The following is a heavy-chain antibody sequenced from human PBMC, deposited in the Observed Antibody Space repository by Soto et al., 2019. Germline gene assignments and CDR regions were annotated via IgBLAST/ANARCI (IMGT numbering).Heavy chain of an antibody. CDR2: INRDGSST. D-gene: IGHD1-26*01. V-gene: IGHV3-74*01. Sequence: GSLRLSCAASGITFSNNWMQWVRQAPGKGLVWVSGINRDGSSTIYADSVKGRFTISRDNAKNTLYLQMNSLRDEDTAVYYCARDDTGTYKYWGQGALVTVS. J-gene: IGHJ4*02. CDR3: ARDDTGTYKY. CDR1: GITFSNNW.